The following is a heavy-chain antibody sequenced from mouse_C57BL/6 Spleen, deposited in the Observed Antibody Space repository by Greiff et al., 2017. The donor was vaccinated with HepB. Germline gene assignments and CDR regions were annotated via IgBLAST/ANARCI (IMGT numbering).Heavy chain of an antibody. CDR1: GYAFTNYL. J-gene: IGHJ2*01. Sequence: VQVVESGAELVRPGTSVKVSCKASGYAFTNYLIEWVKQRPGQGLEWIGVINPGSGGTNYNEKFKGKATLTADKSSSTAYMQLSSLTSEDSAVYFCARSDYEYYFDYWGQGTTLTVSS. CDR3: ARSDYEYYFDY. CDR2: INPGSGGT. V-gene: IGHV1-54*01. D-gene: IGHD2-4*01.